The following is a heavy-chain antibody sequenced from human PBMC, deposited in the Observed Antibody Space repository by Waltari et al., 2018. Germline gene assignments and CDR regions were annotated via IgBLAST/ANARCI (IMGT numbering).Heavy chain of an antibody. V-gene: IGHV4-59*08. J-gene: IGHJ4*02. CDR1: GCSLNSYS. CDR3: RSSGYYTEWEGYFNH. Sequence: QLQLQESCTGLVQPSETLSLPCPFPGCSLNSYSLIWIRQPPGKGLGWIGSVYYRGNTNDNPSLKCRVTISVETAGNQFALKRNSVTAAETAVYYCRSSGYYTEWEGYFNHWSQGAPVTVAS. CDR2: VYYRGNT. D-gene: IGHD3-22*01.